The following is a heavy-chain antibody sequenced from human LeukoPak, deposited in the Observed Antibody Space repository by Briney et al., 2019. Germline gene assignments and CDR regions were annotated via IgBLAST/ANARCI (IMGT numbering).Heavy chain of an antibody. V-gene: IGHV3-23*01. CDR3: AKGPGYSYGYALDY. D-gene: IGHD5-18*01. CDR2: ISGSGGST. J-gene: IGHJ4*02. Sequence: GGSLRLSCAASGFTFSSYAMSWVRQAPGKGLEWVLAISGSGGSTYYADSVKGRFTISRDNSKNTLYLQMNSLRAEDTAVYYCAKGPGYSYGYALDYWGQGTLVTVSS. CDR1: GFTFSSYA.